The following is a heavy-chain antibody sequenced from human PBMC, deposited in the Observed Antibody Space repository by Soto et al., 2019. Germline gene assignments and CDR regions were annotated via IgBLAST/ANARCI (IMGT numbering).Heavy chain of an antibody. J-gene: IGHJ3*02. CDR3: AATNIEGAFDI. Sequence: GGSLRLSCAASGFTFDDYGMSWVRQAPGKGLEWVSGINWNGGSTGYADSVKGRFTISRDNAKNSLYLQMNSLRAEDTALYHCAATNIEGAFDIWGQGTMVTVSS. CDR2: INWNGGST. CDR1: GFTFDDYG. D-gene: IGHD1-1*01. V-gene: IGHV3-20*01.